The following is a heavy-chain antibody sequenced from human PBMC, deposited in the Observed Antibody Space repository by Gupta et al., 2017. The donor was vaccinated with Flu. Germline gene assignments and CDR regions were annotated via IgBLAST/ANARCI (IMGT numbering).Heavy chain of an antibody. CDR2: INPNSGAT. CDR1: GYAFTGYN. D-gene: IGHD3-9*01. J-gene: IGHJ4*02. Sequence: QVQLVQSGAEVKKPGASVKVSCKASGYAFTGYNMHWVRQAPGQGLEWMGWINPNSGATNYAQKFQGRVTMTRDPSISTAYMELSGLRSGDTAFYYCARPILTGSEPPEYWGEGTLVTVSS. CDR3: ARPILTGSEPPEY. V-gene: IGHV1-2*02.